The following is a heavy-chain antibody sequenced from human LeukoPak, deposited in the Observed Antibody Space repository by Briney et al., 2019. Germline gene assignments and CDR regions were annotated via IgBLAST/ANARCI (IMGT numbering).Heavy chain of an antibody. CDR3: ARGAYSFDC. CDR1: GFTISSLW. CDR2: INSDGSST. V-gene: IGHV3-74*01. J-gene: IGHJ4*02. Sequence: GGSLRLSCAASGFTISSLWMHWVRQAPGKGLVWVSRINSDGSSTSYVDSVKGRFTISRDNAKNTLYLQMNNLRADDTAVYYCARGAYSFDCWGQRTLVTVSS. D-gene: IGHD4-11*01.